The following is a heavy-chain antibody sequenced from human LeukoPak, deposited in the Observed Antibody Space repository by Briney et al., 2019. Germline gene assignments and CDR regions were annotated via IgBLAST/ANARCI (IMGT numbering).Heavy chain of an antibody. V-gene: IGHV3-30*18. Sequence: PGGSLRLSCEAAGFTFSSYGMHCVRHAPGKGLEWVAAISYDGSNKYYADSVKGRFTISRDNSKNTLYLQMNSLRAEDTAVYYCAKDILAYCGGDCPFDYWGQGTLVTVSS. CDR1: GFTFSSYG. J-gene: IGHJ4*02. CDR2: ISYDGSNK. D-gene: IGHD2-21*02. CDR3: AKDILAYCGGDCPFDY.